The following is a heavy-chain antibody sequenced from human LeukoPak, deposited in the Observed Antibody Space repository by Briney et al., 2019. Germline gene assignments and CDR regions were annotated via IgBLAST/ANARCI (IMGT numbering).Heavy chain of an antibody. V-gene: IGHV1-46*01. D-gene: IGHD3-9*01. Sequence: ASVKVSCKASGYTFTSYAMNWVRQAPGQGLEWMGMINPSGSSANYAQKFQGRLTMTRDMSTSTLYMELSSLTSEDTAVYYCARCLYDILTGCPFDYWGQGTLVTVSS. CDR3: ARCLYDILTGCPFDY. J-gene: IGHJ4*02. CDR2: INPSGSSA. CDR1: GYTFTSYA.